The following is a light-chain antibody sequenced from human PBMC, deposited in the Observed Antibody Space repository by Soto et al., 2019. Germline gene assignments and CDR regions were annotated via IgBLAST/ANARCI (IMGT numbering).Light chain of an antibody. V-gene: IGKV1-12*01. CDR2: GAT. Sequence: IQMTQSPSSVSAAVGDRVTITCRASQVISGWLAWYQQRPGTAPKLLIYGATTLRSGVPSRFSGSESGTLFTLTITSLQPEDSATYYCQQASSFPLTFGGGTKVEIQ. CDR1: QVISGW. CDR3: QQASSFPLT. J-gene: IGKJ4*01.